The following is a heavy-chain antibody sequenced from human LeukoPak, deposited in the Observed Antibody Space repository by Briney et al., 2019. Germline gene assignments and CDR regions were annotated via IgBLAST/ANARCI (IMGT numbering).Heavy chain of an antibody. J-gene: IGHJ4*02. Sequence: SETLSLTCTVSGGSISSYYWSWIRQPPGKGLEWIGYIYYSGSTNYNPSLKSRVTISVDTSKNQFSLKLSSVTAADTAVYYCASYDTYSSSLGYWGQGTLVTVSS. CDR1: GGSISSYY. D-gene: IGHD6-6*01. CDR3: ASYDTYSSSLGY. V-gene: IGHV4-59*08. CDR2: IYYSGST.